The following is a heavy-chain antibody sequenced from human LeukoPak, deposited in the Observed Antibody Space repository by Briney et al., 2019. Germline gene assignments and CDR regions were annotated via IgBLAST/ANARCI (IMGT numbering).Heavy chain of an antibody. J-gene: IGHJ4*02. CDR3: AKASWVSSTDAVR. V-gene: IGHV3-23*01. CDR2: LSGSGETT. CDR1: GFTFRTYA. D-gene: IGHD3-16*01. Sequence: GGSLRLSCAASGFTFRTYAMTWVRQAPGKGLEWVAALSGSGETTHYADSVKGRFTLSSDSSRNTVYFQLNNLRVEDTAIYYCAKASWVSSTDAVRWGQGTLVTVSS.